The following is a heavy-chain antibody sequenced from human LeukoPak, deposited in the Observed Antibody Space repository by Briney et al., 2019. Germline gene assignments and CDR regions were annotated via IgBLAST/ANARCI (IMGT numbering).Heavy chain of an antibody. CDR3: AGYSSGWSSGGGY. V-gene: IGHV4-39*01. Sequence: SETLSLTCTVSGDSITSLTYYWGWIRQPPGKGLEWIASIYYSGTTYYSPSLKSRVTISVNRSDNRFSLRLSSVTAADTAVYFCAGYSSGWSSGGGYWGQGTLVTVSS. CDR1: GDSITSLTYY. J-gene: IGHJ4*02. CDR2: IYYSGTT. D-gene: IGHD6-19*01.